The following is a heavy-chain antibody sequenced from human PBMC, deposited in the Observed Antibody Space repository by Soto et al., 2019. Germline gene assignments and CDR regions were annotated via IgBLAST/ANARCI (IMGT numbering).Heavy chain of an antibody. CDR1: GFSLSTSGVG. V-gene: IGHV2-5*02. D-gene: IGHD2-21*01. CDR2: IYWDDDK. Sequence: QITLKESGPTLVKPTQTLTLTCTFSGFSLSTSGVGVGWIRQPPGKALEWLVIIYWDDDKRYSASLKSRLTITKDTSKNQVVLTMTNMDPVDTATYYCARHYCGDTPCYSPDYWGQGTLVTVSS. CDR3: ARHYCGDTPCYSPDY. J-gene: IGHJ4*02.